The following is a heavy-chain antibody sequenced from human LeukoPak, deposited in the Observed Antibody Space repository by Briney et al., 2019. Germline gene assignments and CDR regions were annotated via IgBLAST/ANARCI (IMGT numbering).Heavy chain of an antibody. J-gene: IGHJ6*02. CDR1: GYTCTDDY. Sequence: ASVKVSCKASGYTCTDDYIYWGRQAPRQGLELMGWSSPKSGGTNSAQNPQDSGTMIRDTSIKTAYIEMSSLESDATAAYYCARRVSSSDGLDVWGQGTTVTVSS. CDR3: ARRVSSSDGLDV. D-gene: IGHD2-15*01. CDR2: SSPKSGGT. V-gene: IGHV1-2*02.